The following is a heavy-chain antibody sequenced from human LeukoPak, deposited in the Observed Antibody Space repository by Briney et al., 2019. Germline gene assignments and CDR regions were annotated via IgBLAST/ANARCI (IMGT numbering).Heavy chain of an antibody. CDR2: IIPIFGTA. J-gene: IGHJ4*02. CDR3: ARADCSAVFCHVKDY. Sequence: GASVKVSCKASGGTFSSYAISWVRQAPGQGLEWMGGIIPIFGTANYAQKFQGRVTITADESTSTAYMELSSLRSEDTAVYYCARADCSAVFCHVKDYWGQGTLVTVSS. D-gene: IGHD2-15*01. CDR1: GGTFSSYA. V-gene: IGHV1-69*13.